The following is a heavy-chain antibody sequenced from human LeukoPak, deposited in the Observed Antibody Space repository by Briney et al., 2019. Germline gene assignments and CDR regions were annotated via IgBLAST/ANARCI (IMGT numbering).Heavy chain of an antibody. J-gene: IGHJ4*02. CDR3: ARGGSDILTQHDY. CDR2: ISSSSRYI. D-gene: IGHD3-9*01. Sequence: GGSLRLSCAASGFTFSSYSMNWVRQASGKGLEWVSSISSSSRYIYYADSVKGRFTISRDNAKNSLYLQMNSLRAEDTAVYYCARGGSDILTQHDYWGQGTLVTVSS. CDR1: GFTFSSYS. V-gene: IGHV3-21*01.